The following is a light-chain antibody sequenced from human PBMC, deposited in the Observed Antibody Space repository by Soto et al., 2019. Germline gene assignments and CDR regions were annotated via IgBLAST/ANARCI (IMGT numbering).Light chain of an antibody. Sequence: SALTQPASVSGSPGQSITLSCTGTSSDVGGYNYVSWYQQYPGKAPKVMIYDVSNRPSGVSNRFSGSKSGNTASLTISGLQAEDEADYYCSSYATSTLVVFGGGTKLTVL. CDR3: SSYATSTLVV. CDR2: DVS. CDR1: SSDVGGYNY. J-gene: IGLJ2*01. V-gene: IGLV2-14*01.